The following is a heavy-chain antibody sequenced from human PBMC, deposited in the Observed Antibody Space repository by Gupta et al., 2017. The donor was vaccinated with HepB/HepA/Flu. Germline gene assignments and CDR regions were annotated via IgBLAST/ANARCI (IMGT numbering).Heavy chain of an antibody. J-gene: IGHJ3*02. V-gene: IGHV3-30-3*01. CDR3: ARDQVLDNWNPMFAFDI. D-gene: IGHD1-20*01. CDR2: ISYDGSNK. CDR1: GFTCSSYA. Sequence: QVQLVESGGGVVQPGRSLRLSCAASGFTCSSYAMHWVRQAPGKGLEWVAVISYDGSNKYYADSVEGRFTISRDNSKNTLYLQMNSLRAEDTAVYYCARDQVLDNWNPMFAFDIWGQGTMVTVSS.